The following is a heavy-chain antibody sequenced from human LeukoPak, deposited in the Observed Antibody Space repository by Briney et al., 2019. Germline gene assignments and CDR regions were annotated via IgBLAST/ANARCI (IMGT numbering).Heavy chain of an antibody. D-gene: IGHD3-22*01. V-gene: IGHV3-23*01. Sequence: GGSLRLSCIASGFTFSNYGMSWVRQAPGKGLEWVSIISGSGDRTLHADSVKGRFTVSRDNSKNTLYLQMNSLRAEDTAVYYCAKGRYESSGFNWAAWGQGTLVTVSS. CDR2: ISGSGDRT. J-gene: IGHJ4*02. CDR1: GFTFSNYG. CDR3: AKGRYESSGFNWAA.